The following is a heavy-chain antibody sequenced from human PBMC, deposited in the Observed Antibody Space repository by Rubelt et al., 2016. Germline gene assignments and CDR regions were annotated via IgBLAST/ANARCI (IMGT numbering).Heavy chain of an antibody. J-gene: IGHJ5*02. D-gene: IGHD6-19*01. CDR2: INAGNGNT. CDR1: GYTFTSYA. Sequence: QVQLVQSGAEVKKPGASVKVSCKASGYTFTSYAMNWVRQAPGQRLEWMGWINAGNGNTKYSQKFQGRVTITRDTSASTAYMELSSLRSEDTAVYYCARVIWGSGWSNNWFDPWGQGTLVTVSS. CDR3: ARVIWGSGWSNNWFDP. V-gene: IGHV1-3*01.